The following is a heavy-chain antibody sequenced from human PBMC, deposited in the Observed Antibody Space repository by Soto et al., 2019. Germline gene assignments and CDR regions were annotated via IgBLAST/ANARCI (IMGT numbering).Heavy chain of an antibody. CDR1: GGSISSSNW. V-gene: IGHV4-4*02. CDR3: ASPKSQMATLDY. J-gene: IGHJ4*02. D-gene: IGHD5-12*01. Sequence: PSETLSLTCAVSGGSISSSNWWSWVRQPPGKGLEWIGYIYYSGNTYYNPSLQSRVIISVDTSKNQFSLKLSSVTAADTAVYYCASPKSQMATLDYWGQGTLVTVSS. CDR2: IYYSGNT.